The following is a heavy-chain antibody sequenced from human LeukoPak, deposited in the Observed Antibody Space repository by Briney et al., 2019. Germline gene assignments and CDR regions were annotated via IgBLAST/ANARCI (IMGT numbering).Heavy chain of an antibody. J-gene: IGHJ6*02. Sequence: ASVKVSCKVSGYTLTELSMHWVRQAPGKGLEWMGGFDPEDGETIYAQKFQGRVTMTEDTSTDTAYMELSSLRSEDTAVYYCATSLSGPAGEGYQLPHYYYGMDVWGQGTTVTVSS. CDR1: GYTLTELS. D-gene: IGHD2-2*01. CDR2: FDPEDGET. CDR3: ATSLSGPAGEGYQLPHYYYGMDV. V-gene: IGHV1-24*01.